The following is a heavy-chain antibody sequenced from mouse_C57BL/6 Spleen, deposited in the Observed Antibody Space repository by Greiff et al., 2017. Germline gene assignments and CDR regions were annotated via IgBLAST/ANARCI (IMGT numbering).Heavy chain of an antibody. CDR1: GFTFSSYG. V-gene: IGHV5-6*01. CDR2: ISSGGSYT. Sequence: EVKLQESGGDLVKPGGSLKLSCAASGFTFSSYGMSWVRQTPDKRLEWVATISSGGSYTYYPDSVKGRFTISRDNAKNTLYLQMSSLKSEDTAMYYCARQLYDYVAMDYWGQGTSVTVSS. D-gene: IGHD2-4*01. CDR3: ARQLYDYVAMDY. J-gene: IGHJ4*01.